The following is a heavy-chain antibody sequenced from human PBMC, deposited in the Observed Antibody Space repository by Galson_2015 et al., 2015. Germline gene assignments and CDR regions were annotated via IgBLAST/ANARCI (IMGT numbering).Heavy chain of an antibody. D-gene: IGHD6-19*01. Sequence: SLRLSCAASGYIFGNYAINWVRQAPGKGLEWVAYISSNGHTTTYIDSVKGRFTISRDNAKNSLYLQMDSLGAGDTAVYYCARDLSIAVAGTDSWGRGTQVTVSS. J-gene: IGHJ4*02. CDR3: ARDLSIAVAGTDS. CDR2: ISSNGHTT. CDR1: GYIFGNYA. V-gene: IGHV3-48*01.